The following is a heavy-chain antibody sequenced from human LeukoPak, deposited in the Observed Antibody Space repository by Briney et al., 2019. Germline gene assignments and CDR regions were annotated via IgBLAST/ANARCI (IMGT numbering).Heavy chain of an antibody. D-gene: IGHD1-1*01. Sequence: PGGSLRLSCVASEFTFSSYWMHWVRQAPGKGLEWVSTIRSNGDTTYNADSVKGRFTISRDNSKNTLYLELNSLRVEDTATFYCAKGQELDDGVFDSWGQGTMVTVSS. CDR1: EFTFSSYW. V-gene: IGHV3-23*01. CDR3: AKGQELDDGVFDS. CDR2: IRSNGDTT. J-gene: IGHJ4*02.